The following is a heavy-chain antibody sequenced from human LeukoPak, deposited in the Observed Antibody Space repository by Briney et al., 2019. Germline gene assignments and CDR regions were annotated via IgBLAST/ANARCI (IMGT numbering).Heavy chain of an antibody. Sequence: PGGSLRLSSAASGFTFSRYAMSWVRQAPGEGLEWVSALSGSGGSTYYADSVKGRFTISRANSNNTLYLQMNSLRAEDTPVYYCAKSRMVAALLFDYWGQGSLVTVSS. CDR1: GFTFSRYA. CDR3: AKSRMVAALLFDY. V-gene: IGHV3-23*01. D-gene: IGHD2-15*01. CDR2: LSGSGGST. J-gene: IGHJ4*02.